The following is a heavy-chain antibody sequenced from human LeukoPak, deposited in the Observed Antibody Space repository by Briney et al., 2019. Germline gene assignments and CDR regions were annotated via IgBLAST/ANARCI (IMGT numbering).Heavy chain of an antibody. J-gene: IGHJ6*02. D-gene: IGHD3-22*01. V-gene: IGHV1-69*04. Sequence: SVKVSCKASGGTFSSYAISWVRQAPGQGLEWMGRIIPILGIANYAQKFQGRVTITADKSTSTAYMELSSLRSEDTAVYYCAREITMIVVEGMDVCGQGTTVTVSS. CDR3: AREITMIVVEGMDV. CDR2: IIPILGIA. CDR1: GGTFSSYA.